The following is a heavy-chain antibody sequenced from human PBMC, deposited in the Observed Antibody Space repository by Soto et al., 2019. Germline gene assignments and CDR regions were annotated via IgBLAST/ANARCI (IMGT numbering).Heavy chain of an antibody. CDR2: IIPIFGTA. V-gene: IGHV1-69*13. J-gene: IGHJ4*02. CDR1: GGTFSSYD. D-gene: IGHD5-18*01. CDR3: ARGGYSYGLSFDY. Sequence: GASVKVSCKASGGTFSSYDISWVRQAPGQGLEWMGGIIPIFGTANYAQKFQGRVTITADESTSTAYMELSSLRSEDTAVYYCARGGYSYGLSFDYWGQGTLVTVSS.